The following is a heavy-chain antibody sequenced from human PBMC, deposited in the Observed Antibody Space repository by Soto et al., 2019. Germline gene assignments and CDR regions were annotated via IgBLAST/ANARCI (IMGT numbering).Heavy chain of an antibody. D-gene: IGHD2-2*03. CDR1: GGSFSGYY. J-gene: IGHJ5*02. CDR2: INHSESP. Sequence: PSEPLSLTCAVYGGSFSGYYWSWLRQPPGKGLEWIGEINHSESPNYNPSLKSRVTISVDTSKNQFSLKLSSVTAADTAVYYCARRALWIATNWCDPWGQGTLVTASS. CDR3: ARRALWIATNWCDP. V-gene: IGHV4-34*01.